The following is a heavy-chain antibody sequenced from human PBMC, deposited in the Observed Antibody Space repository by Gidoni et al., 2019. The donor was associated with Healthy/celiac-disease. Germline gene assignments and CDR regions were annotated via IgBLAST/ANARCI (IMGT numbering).Heavy chain of an antibody. J-gene: IGHJ4*02. CDR3: ARGGGIQLWRDYYFDY. Sequence: EVQLVETGGGLIQPGGSLRLSCAASGFTVSSNYMSWVRQAPGKGLEWVSVIYSGGSTYYADSVKGRFTISRDNSKNTLYLQMNSLRAEDTAVYYCARGGGIQLWRDYYFDYWGQGTLVTVSS. D-gene: IGHD5-18*01. CDR1: GFTVSSNY. V-gene: IGHV3-53*02. CDR2: IYSGGST.